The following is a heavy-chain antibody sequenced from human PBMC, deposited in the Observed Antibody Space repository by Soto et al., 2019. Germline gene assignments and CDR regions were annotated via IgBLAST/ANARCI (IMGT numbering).Heavy chain of an antibody. CDR2: IYYSGST. CDR1: GGSISSYY. J-gene: IGHJ4*02. V-gene: IGHV4-59*01. D-gene: IGHD2-15*01. Sequence: SETLSLTCTVSGGSISSYYWSWIRQPPGKGLEWIGYIYYSGSTNYNPSLKRRVTISVDTSKNQFSLKLSSVTAADTAVYYCARGGVVAAHVFDYWGQGTLVTVSS. CDR3: ARGGVVAAHVFDY.